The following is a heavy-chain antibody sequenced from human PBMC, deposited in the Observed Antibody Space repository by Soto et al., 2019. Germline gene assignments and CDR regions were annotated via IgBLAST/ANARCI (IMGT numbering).Heavy chain of an antibody. V-gene: IGHV1-3*01. CDR2: INAGNGNT. CDR3: ARWLVRGWYFDY. CDR1: GYTFTSYA. D-gene: IGHD6-19*01. J-gene: IGHJ4*02. Sequence: VKVSCKASGYTFTSYAMHWVRQAPGQRLEWMGWINAGNGNTKYSQKFQGRVTITRDTSASTAYMELSSLRSEDTAVYYCARWLVRGWYFDYWGQGTLVTVSS.